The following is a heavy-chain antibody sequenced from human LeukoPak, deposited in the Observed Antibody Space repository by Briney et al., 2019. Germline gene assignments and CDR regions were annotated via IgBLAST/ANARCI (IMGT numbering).Heavy chain of an antibody. Sequence: PGRSLRLSCAASGFTFSSYGMHWVRQAPGKGLEWVAVISYDGSNKYYADSVKGRFTISRDNSKNTLYLQMNSLRAEDTAVYYCAKAYYGSGSYYYYYYGMDVWGKGTTVTVSS. CDR3: AKAYYGSGSYYYYYYGMDV. CDR1: GFTFSSYG. J-gene: IGHJ6*04. CDR2: ISYDGSNK. D-gene: IGHD3-10*01. V-gene: IGHV3-30*18.